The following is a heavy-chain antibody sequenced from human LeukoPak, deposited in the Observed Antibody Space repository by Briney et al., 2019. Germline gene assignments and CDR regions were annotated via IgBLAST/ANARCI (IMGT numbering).Heavy chain of an antibody. CDR2: IYSGGTT. CDR3: ARVAWDGDYVDGH. V-gene: IGHV3-53*01. CDR1: GFSVSNNY. D-gene: IGHD3-16*01. Sequence: GGSLRLSCAASGFSVSNNYMSWVRQAPGKGLEWVSLIYSGGTTYYADSVKGRFTISRDKSKNTLYLQMNSLRAEDTAMYFCARVAWDGDYVDGHWGQGTLVTASS. J-gene: IGHJ4*02.